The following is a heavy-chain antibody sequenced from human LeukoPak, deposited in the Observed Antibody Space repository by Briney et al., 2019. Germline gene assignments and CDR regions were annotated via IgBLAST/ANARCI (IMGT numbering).Heavy chain of an antibody. CDR3: AKAGTTVTTYAWFDP. J-gene: IGHJ5*02. D-gene: IGHD4-17*01. CDR2: ISYDGSNK. Sequence: PGRSLRLSCAASGFTFSSYGMHWVRQAPGKGLEWVAVISYDGSNKYYADSVKGRFTISRDNSKNTLYLKMNSLRAEGTAVYYCAKAGTTVTTYAWFDPWGQGTLVTVSS. CDR1: GFTFSSYG. V-gene: IGHV3-30*18.